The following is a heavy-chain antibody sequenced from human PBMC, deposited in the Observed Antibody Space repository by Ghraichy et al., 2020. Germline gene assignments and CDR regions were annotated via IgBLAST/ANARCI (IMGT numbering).Heavy chain of an antibody. Sequence: SVKVSCKASGFTFTSSAMQWVRQARGQRLEWIGWIVVGSGNTNYAQKFQERVTITRDMSTSTAYMELSSLRSEDTAVYYCAAGTVYDFWSGGVDAFDIWGQGTMVTVSS. J-gene: IGHJ3*02. CDR1: GFTFTSSA. CDR2: IVVGSGNT. V-gene: IGHV1-58*02. CDR3: AAGTVYDFWSGGVDAFDI. D-gene: IGHD3-3*01.